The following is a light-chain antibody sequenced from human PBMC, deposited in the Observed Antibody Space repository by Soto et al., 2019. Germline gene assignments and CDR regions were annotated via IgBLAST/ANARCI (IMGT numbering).Light chain of an antibody. CDR2: KTF. J-gene: IGKJ5*01. CDR3: QQYNSYPIT. CDR1: QSISSW. Sequence: DIQMTQSPSTLSASVGDRVTITCRASQSISSWLAWYQQKPGKAPKLLIYKTFSLESGVPSRFSVSGSGHEFTPNIRSLQPADFATYYCQQYNSYPITFGHGTQLEIK. V-gene: IGKV1-5*03.